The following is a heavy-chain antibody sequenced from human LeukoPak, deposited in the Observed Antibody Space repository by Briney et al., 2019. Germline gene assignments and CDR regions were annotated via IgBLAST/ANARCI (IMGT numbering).Heavy chain of an antibody. Sequence: GGSLRLSCAASGFTFSSYAMSWVRQAPGKGLEWVSAISGSGGSTYYADSVKGRFTISRDNSKNTLYLQMNSLRAEDSAVYYCAKDLYGPPVSVPHSWGQGTLVTVSS. V-gene: IGHV3-23*01. D-gene: IGHD2/OR15-2a*01. CDR2: ISGSGGST. CDR1: GFTFSSYA. CDR3: AKDLYGPPVSVPHS. J-gene: IGHJ4*02.